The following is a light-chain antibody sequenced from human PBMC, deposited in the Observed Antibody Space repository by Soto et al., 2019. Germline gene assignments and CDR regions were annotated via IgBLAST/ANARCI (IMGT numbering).Light chain of an antibody. Sequence: QSVLTQPASVSGSPGQSITISCTGTSSDVGAYKYVSWYQQHPGKAPKLIIYGVSNRPSGVSNRFSGSKSGNTAFLTISGLQPEDEADYYSSSFTGTTTLDVFGTGTKVTVL. V-gene: IGLV2-14*03. CDR2: GVS. CDR3: SSFTGTTTLDV. CDR1: SSDVGAYKY. J-gene: IGLJ1*01.